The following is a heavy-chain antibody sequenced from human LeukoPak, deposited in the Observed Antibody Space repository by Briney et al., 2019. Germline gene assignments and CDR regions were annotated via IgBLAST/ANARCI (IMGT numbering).Heavy chain of an antibody. Sequence: SETLSLTCTVSGGYISSYSWSWIRQPPGKGLEWIGYMYSRGSTYDNPSLKSRVTISRDTSKNQLSLRVTSVTAADTAMYYCARHYLYGDPPAFDIWGQGTMVTVSS. V-gene: IGHV4-59*08. J-gene: IGHJ3*02. CDR2: MYSRGST. D-gene: IGHD4-17*01. CDR1: GGYISSYS. CDR3: ARHYLYGDPPAFDI.